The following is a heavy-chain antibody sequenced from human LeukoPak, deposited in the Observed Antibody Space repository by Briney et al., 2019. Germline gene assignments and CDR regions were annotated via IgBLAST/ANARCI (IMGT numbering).Heavy chain of an antibody. Sequence: PSETLSLTCTVSGGSLSSYYWSCLRQPPGKGLEWIGYFYYSGSNNYNPSLKSRVTLSVESSKNQLSLKLSSVTAADTAVYYCGSTNDKPSLKSRGTISVNQAKNQFSLKLRSGTAADTAVYYCARGPIIMVRGVIITPFDYWGQGTLVTVPA. CDR1: GGSLSSYY. CDR3: GSTNDKPSLKSRGTISVNQAKNQFSLKLRSGTAADTAVYYCARGPIIMVRGVIITPFDY. D-gene: IGHD3-10*01. V-gene: IGHV4-59*01. J-gene: IGHJ4*02. CDR2: FYYSGSN.